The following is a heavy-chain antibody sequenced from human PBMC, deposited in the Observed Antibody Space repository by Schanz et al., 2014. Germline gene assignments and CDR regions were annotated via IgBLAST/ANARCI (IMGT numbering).Heavy chain of an antibody. V-gene: IGHV3-30*18. CDR3: AKDQGNWNGGLGLDY. D-gene: IGHD1-20*01. Sequence: QVQLVESGGGVVQPGRSLKLSCAASGFPFSSHGMHWVRQAPAKGLEWVAVVGDTGTTKFYADSVKGRLTVSRDNSENTVYLEFHSLRSEDTAVYYCAKDQGNWNGGLGLDYWGQGTLVTVSS. J-gene: IGHJ4*02. CDR2: VGDTGTTK. CDR1: GFPFSSHG.